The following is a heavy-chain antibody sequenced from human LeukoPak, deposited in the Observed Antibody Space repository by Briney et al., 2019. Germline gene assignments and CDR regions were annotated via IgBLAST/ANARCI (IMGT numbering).Heavy chain of an antibody. Sequence: PSETLSLTCTVSGGSISSSNYYWGWIRQPPGKGLEWIGSIYYSGSTYYNPSLKSRVTISVDTSKNQFSLKLSSVTAADTAVYYCARHGYYDSSGNFDYWGQGTLVTVSS. CDR3: ARHGYYDSSGNFDY. CDR2: IYYSGST. D-gene: IGHD3-22*01. CDR1: GGSISSSNYY. J-gene: IGHJ4*02. V-gene: IGHV4-39*01.